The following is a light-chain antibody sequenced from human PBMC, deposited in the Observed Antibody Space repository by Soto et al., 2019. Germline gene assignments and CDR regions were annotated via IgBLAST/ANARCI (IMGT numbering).Light chain of an antibody. CDR1: QSVSSSY. CDR2: GAS. V-gene: IGKV3-20*01. CDR3: QQYGSSPRT. Sequence: EIVLTQSPGTLSLSPGERATLSCRASQSVSSSYLAWYQQKPGQAPRLLIYGASSMATGIPDRFSGSGPVTDFTLTISRQEPEDCAVYYCQQYGSSPRTFGQGTKVEIK. J-gene: IGKJ1*01.